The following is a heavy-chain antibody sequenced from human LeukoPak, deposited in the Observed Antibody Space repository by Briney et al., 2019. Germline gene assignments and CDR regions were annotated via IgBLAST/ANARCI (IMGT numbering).Heavy chain of an antibody. CDR3: ARAVRFEELSVDC. V-gene: IGHV4-59*01. CDR2: IYFSGIT. Sequence: SETLSLTCTDSGDSISSFYWSWIRQPPGRGVEGIGYIYFSGITNYNPPLKSRVTISVDTSKNQFSLKLKSVTAADTAVCYCARAVRFEELSVDCWGQGTLVTVSS. CDR1: GDSISSFY. J-gene: IGHJ4*02. D-gene: IGHD3-10*01.